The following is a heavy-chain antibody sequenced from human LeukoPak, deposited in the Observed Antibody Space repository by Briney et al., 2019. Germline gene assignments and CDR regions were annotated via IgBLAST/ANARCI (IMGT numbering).Heavy chain of an antibody. CDR2: IYYSGST. J-gene: IGHJ4*02. V-gene: IGHV4-59*01. Sequence: SETLSLTCSVSGGSISSYYWSWIRQPPGKGLEWIGYIYYSGSTNYNPSLKSRVTISVDTSKNQFSLKLSSVTAADTAVYYCARAGHQPLYYFDYWGQGTLVTVSS. CDR3: ARAGHQPLYYFDY. CDR1: GGSISSYY. D-gene: IGHD2-2*01.